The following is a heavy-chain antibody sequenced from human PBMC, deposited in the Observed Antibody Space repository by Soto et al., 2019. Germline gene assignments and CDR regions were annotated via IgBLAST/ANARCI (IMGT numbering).Heavy chain of an antibody. CDR2: VYHSGST. J-gene: IGHJ4*02. D-gene: IGHD6-13*01. V-gene: IGHV4-4*02. CDR1: GASISTNNW. Sequence: PSETLSLTCAVSGASISTNNWWSCVRQPPGKGLEWIGEVYHSGSTNCNPSLKSRVTISIDKSKNQFSLRLTSMTAADTAVYYCAVPGAGDFDYWSQGTLVTVSS. CDR3: AVPGAGDFDY.